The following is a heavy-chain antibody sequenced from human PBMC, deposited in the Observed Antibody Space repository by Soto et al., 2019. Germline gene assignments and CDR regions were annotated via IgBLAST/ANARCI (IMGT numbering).Heavy chain of an antibody. J-gene: IGHJ4*02. CDR2: ISYDGSNE. Sequence: PGGSLRLSCVASGFTFSSYGIPWVRQAPGKGLEWVAVISYDGSNEYYADSVKGRFTISRDNSKNTLYLQMDTLRPEDTAVYYCAKEITVPGDFEYWGQGTLVTVSS. CDR1: GFTFSSYG. D-gene: IGHD6-19*01. CDR3: AKEITVPGDFEY. V-gene: IGHV3-30*18.